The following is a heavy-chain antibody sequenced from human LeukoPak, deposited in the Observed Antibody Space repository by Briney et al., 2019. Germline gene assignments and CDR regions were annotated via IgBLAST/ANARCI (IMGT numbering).Heavy chain of an antibody. Sequence: ASVKVSCKASGYTFTSYGISWVRQATGQGLEWMGWMNPNSGNTGYAQKFQGRVTITRNTSISTAYMELSSLRSEDTAVYYCARYYYDSSGYYGFDYWGQGTLVTVSS. CDR1: GYTFTSYG. J-gene: IGHJ4*02. V-gene: IGHV1-8*03. CDR3: ARYYYDSSGYYGFDY. D-gene: IGHD3-22*01. CDR2: MNPNSGNT.